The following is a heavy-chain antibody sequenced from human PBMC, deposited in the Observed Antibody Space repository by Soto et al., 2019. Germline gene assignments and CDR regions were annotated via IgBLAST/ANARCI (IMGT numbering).Heavy chain of an antibody. J-gene: IGHJ4*02. CDR3: ARGLRDYSSGWYRGYYFDY. D-gene: IGHD6-19*01. CDR1: GFTFSSYS. CDR2: ISSSSSTI. Sequence: GGSLRLSCAASGFTFSSYSMNWVRQAPGKGLEWVSYISSSSSTIYYADSVKGRFTISRDNAKNSLYLQMNSLRDEDTAVYYCARGLRDYSSGWYRGYYFDYWGQGTLVTVSS. V-gene: IGHV3-48*02.